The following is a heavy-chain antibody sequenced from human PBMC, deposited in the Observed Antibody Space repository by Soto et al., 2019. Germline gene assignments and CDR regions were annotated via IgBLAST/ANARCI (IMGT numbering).Heavy chain of an antibody. J-gene: IGHJ6*03. V-gene: IGHV1-3*01. CDR1: GYTFTSYA. CDR3: ARDRGYYGSGSYSYMDV. D-gene: IGHD3-10*01. CDR2: INAGNGNT. Sequence: QVQLVQSGAEVKKPGASVKVSCKASGYTFTSYAMHWVRQAPGQRLEWMGWINAGNGNTKYSQKFQGRVTITRDTSASTAYMELSSLRSEDTAVYYCARDRGYYGSGSYSYMDVWGKGTTATVSS.